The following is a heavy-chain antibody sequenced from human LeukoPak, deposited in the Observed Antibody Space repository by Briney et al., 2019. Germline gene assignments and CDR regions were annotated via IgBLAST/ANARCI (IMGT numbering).Heavy chain of an antibody. D-gene: IGHD3-10*01. CDR2: IDRNGDST. V-gene: IGHV3-20*04. CDR3: AKAPGAYYYGSGSYYNPYYFDY. CDR1: GFTFEDFG. J-gene: IGHJ4*02. Sequence: GGSLRLSCAASGFTFEDFGMSWVRQGPGKGLEWVSAIDRNGDSTGYADSVKGRFTISRDNAKNSLYLQMNSLRPEDTALYYCAKAPGAYYYGSGSYYNPYYFDYWGQGTLVTVSS.